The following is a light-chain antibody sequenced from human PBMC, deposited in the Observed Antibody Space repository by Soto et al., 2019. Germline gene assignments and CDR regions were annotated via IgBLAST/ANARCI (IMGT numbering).Light chain of an antibody. CDR3: SLYTSENTYV. Sequence: QSALTQPLSVSGSPGQSVTISCTGTSTDFVSYNRVSWYQQPPGTAPKLIIYEASNRPSGVPDRFSGSKSGNTASLTISGLQAADEADYYCSLYTSENTYVFGTGTKLTVL. V-gene: IGLV2-18*01. J-gene: IGLJ1*01. CDR2: EAS. CDR1: STDFVSYNR.